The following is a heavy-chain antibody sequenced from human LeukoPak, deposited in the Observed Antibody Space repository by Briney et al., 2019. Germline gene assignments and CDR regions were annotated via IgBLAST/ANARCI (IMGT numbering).Heavy chain of an antibody. J-gene: IGHJ5*02. CDR3: TRGLRLGYCSGGSCYSWFDP. Sequence: PSETLSLTCAVYGGSFSGYYWSWIRQPPGKGLEWIGEINHSGSTNYNPSLQSRVTISADTSKNQFSLNLRSVFAADTAVYYCTRGLRLGYCSGGSCYSWFDPWGQGTRVALSS. CDR2: INHSGST. D-gene: IGHD2-15*01. V-gene: IGHV4-34*01. CDR1: GGSFSGYY.